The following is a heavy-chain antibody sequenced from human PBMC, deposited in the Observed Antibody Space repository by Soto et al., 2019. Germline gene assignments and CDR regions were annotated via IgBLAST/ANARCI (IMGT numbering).Heavy chain of an antibody. CDR3: ARDLVARGDY. Sequence: QVQLVESGGGVVQPGRSLRLSCAASGFTFNTYAMHWVRQAPGKGLEWVAVVSADGNNKYYADSVKGRFTISRDNSMHTLYLQMNSRRTEDTAVYYCARDLVARGDYWGQGTLVTVSS. CDR1: GFTFNTYA. D-gene: IGHD2-15*01. J-gene: IGHJ4*02. V-gene: IGHV3-30-3*01. CDR2: VSADGNNK.